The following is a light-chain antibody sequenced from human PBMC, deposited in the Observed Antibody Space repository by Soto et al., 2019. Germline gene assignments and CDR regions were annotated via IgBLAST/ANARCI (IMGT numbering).Light chain of an antibody. Sequence: DIPLTQSPSFLSASLVDRVTITCRASQGISSDLAWYQQNPGKAPKLLIYAASTLQNGVPSTFSGSGSGTEFTLTISSLQPEDFGTYYCQQFKSYPITFGQGTRLEI. J-gene: IGKJ5*01. CDR1: QGISSD. CDR3: QQFKSYPIT. V-gene: IGKV1-9*01. CDR2: AAS.